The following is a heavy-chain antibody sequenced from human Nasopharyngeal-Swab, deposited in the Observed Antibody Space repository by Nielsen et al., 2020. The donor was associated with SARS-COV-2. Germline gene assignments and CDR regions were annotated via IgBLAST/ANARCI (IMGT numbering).Heavy chain of an antibody. V-gene: IGHV3-23*01. D-gene: IGHD6-13*01. CDR3: ANPEYSSSWLIYYYYYGMDV. CDR1: GFTFSSYA. Sequence: GGSLRLSCSASGFTFSSYAMSWVRQAPGKGLEWVSAISGSGGSTYYADSVKGRFTISRDNSKNTLYLQMNSLRAEDTAVYYCANPEYSSSWLIYYYYYGMDVWGQGTTVTVSS. CDR2: ISGSGGST. J-gene: IGHJ6*02.